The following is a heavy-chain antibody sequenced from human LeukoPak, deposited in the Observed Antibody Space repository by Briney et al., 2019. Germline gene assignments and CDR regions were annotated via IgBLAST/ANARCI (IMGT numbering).Heavy chain of an antibody. CDR2: ISSSSSTI. V-gene: IGHV3-48*04. CDR3: ARELYDPDWLSLFLPFDY. D-gene: IGHD3-9*01. Sequence: PGGSLRLSCAASGFTFSSYSMNWVRQAPGKGLEWVSYISSSSSTIYYADSVKGRFTISRDNAKNSLYLQMNSLRAEDTAVYYCARELYDPDWLSLFLPFDYWGQGTLVTVSS. CDR1: GFTFSSYS. J-gene: IGHJ4*02.